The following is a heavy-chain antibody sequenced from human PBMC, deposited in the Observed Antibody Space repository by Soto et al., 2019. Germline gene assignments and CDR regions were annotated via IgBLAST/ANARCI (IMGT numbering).Heavy chain of an antibody. V-gene: IGHV3-53*01. Sequence: EVQLVESGGGLIQPGGSLRLSCAASGFTVSSNYMSWVRQAPGKGLEWVSVIYSGGSTYYADSVKGRFTISRDNSKNTLYLQMNSLRAEDTAVYYFATEGIAAAGPYGMDVWGQGTTVTVSS. J-gene: IGHJ6*02. CDR1: GFTVSSNY. D-gene: IGHD6-13*01. CDR3: ATEGIAAAGPYGMDV. CDR2: IYSGGST.